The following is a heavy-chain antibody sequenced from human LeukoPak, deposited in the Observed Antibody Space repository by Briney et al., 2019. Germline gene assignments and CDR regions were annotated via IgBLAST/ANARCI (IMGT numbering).Heavy chain of an antibody. CDR1: VEPIGSYY. V-gene: IGHV4-4*07. J-gene: IGHJ4*02. CDR2: ISASGST. D-gene: IGHD3-10*01. Sequence: SETLSLTCSVSVEPIGSYYWSWIRQPAGKGLEWIGRISASGSTYYSTSLKSRDSMSVDKSKDQFSLDLTSLSGADTAIYYCARDEVYGGLYYWGQGTLVSVSS. CDR3: ARDEVYGGLYY.